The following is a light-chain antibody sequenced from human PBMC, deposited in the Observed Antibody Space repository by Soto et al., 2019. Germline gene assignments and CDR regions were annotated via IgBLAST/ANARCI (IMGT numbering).Light chain of an antibody. J-gene: IGKJ1*01. CDR1: QSISNF. V-gene: IGKV1-39*01. CDR2: AAS. Sequence: DIQMTQSPSSLSASVGDRVTITCRASQSISNFLNWYQQKPGKAPKLLIYAASSLQSGVPSRFSGSGSGTDFALTISSPQPEDFAAYYCQQSYTTAWTFGQGTKVEIK. CDR3: QQSYTTAWT.